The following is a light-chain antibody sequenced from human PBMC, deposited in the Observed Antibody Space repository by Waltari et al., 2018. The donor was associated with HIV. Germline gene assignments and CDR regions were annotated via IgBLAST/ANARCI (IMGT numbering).Light chain of an antibody. V-gene: IGLV1-40*01. J-gene: IGLJ3*02. CDR1: SSNIGAGYD. CDR2: DDT. Sequence: QAVLTQPPSVSGAPGQRVTISCTGSSSNIGAGYDVPWYQQVPGTAPRLLIYDDTNRPSGVPDRFSGSNSGTSASLAITGLQAEDEADYYCQSYDDNLEGVFGGGTKLTVL. CDR3: QSYDDNLEGV.